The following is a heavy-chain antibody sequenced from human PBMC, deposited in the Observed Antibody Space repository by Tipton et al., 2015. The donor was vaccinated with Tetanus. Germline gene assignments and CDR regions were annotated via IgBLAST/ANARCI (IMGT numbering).Heavy chain of an antibody. CDR1: GGSFSGYY. CDR3: ARETGYSYGYVGY. D-gene: IGHD5-18*01. Sequence: LRLSCAVYGGSFSGYYWSWIRQPPGKGLEWIGEINHSGSTNYNPSLKSRVTISVDTSKNQFSLKLSSVTAADTAVYYCARETGYSYGYVGYWGQGTLVTVSS. V-gene: IGHV4-34*01. J-gene: IGHJ4*02. CDR2: INHSGST.